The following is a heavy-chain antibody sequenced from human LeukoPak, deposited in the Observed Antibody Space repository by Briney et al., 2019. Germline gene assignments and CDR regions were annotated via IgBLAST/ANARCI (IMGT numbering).Heavy chain of an antibody. CDR2: MYTSGST. J-gene: IGHJ6*03. CDR1: DGSISSASHY. CDR3: ARGDRSFYYDTSGHSGYYYYMDV. V-gene: IGHV4-61*02. D-gene: IGHD3-22*01. Sequence: SETLSLTCTVSDGSISSASHYWSWVPQPAGEGLEWIGLMYTSGSTHNNPSLKSRVTMSLDTSKTQFSLKLSSVTAADTAVYYCARGDRSFYYDTSGHSGYYYYMDVWGKGTSVTISS.